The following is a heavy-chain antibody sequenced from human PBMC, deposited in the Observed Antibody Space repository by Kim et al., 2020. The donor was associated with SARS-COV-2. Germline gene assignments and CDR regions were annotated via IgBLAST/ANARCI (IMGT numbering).Heavy chain of an antibody. CDR1: GGSVSSGSYY. D-gene: IGHD2-21*02. CDR2: IYYSGST. Sequence: SETLSLTCTVSGGSVSSGSYYWSWIRQPPGKGLEWIGYIYYSGSTNYNPSLKSRVTISVDTSKNQFSLKLSSVTAADTAVYYCARGEGVTLYYYGMDVWG. V-gene: IGHV4-61*01. J-gene: IGHJ6*01. CDR3: ARGEGVTLYYYGMDV.